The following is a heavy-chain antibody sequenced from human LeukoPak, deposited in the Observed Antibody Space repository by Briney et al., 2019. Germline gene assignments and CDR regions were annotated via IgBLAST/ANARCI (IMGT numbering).Heavy chain of an antibody. D-gene: IGHD2/OR15-2a*01. Sequence: GGSLRLSCAASGFTFSSNAMSWVRQAPGKGLEWVSAISGSGDSTYYADSVKGRFTISRDNSKNTLYLQMNSLRAEDTAVYYCVKEPGNISAGYWGQGTLVTVSS. CDR2: ISGSGDST. CDR1: GFTFSSNA. J-gene: IGHJ4*02. CDR3: VKEPGNISAGY. V-gene: IGHV3-23*01.